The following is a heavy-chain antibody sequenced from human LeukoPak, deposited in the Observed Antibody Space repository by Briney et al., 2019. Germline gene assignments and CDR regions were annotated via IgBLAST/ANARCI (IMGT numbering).Heavy chain of an antibody. V-gene: IGHV3-23*01. CDR2: IRSNGGDT. Sequence: PGGSLRLSCAASGFTFREYSMSWVRQAPGKGLEWDSNIRSNGGDTYYTDSVKGRFTISRDNSKNTLYLEMNSLRAEDTAVYYCAKGGYTTWFDPWGQGTLVTVSS. CDR3: AKGGYTTWFDP. CDR1: GFTFREYS. J-gene: IGHJ5*02. D-gene: IGHD2-15*01.